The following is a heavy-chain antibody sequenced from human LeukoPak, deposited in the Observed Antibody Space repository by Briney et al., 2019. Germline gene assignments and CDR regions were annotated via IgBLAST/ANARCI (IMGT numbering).Heavy chain of an antibody. J-gene: IGHJ4*02. V-gene: IGHV4-59*01. CDR2: IYYSGST. CDR1: GGSISSNY. CDR3: AGSGSLYYFDY. Sequence: PSETLSLTCTVSGGSISSNYWSWIRQPPGPGLEWNGFIYYSGSTNYNPSLKRRANMSVDTSKNQFSLKLSSVTAADTAVYYCAGSGSLYYFDYWGQGTLVTVSS. D-gene: IGHD3-10*01.